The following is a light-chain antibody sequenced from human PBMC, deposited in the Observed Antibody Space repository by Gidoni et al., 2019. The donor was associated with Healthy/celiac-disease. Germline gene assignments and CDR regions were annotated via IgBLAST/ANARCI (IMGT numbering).Light chain of an antibody. Sequence: DIAMTQSPLSLPVTPGEPASISCRSSQSLRHSNGYNYLDCYLQKPGQSPQLLIYLGSNRASGVPDRFSGSGSGTDFTLKISRVEAEDVGVYYCMQALQTPYTFXXXTKLEIK. V-gene: IGKV2-28*01. CDR1: QSLRHSNGYNY. CDR2: LGS. J-gene: IGKJ2*01. CDR3: MQALQTPYT.